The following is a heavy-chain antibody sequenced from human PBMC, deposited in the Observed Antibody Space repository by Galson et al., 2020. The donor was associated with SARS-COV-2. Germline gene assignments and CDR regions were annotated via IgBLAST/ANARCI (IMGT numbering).Heavy chain of an antibody. Sequence: GESLEISCAASGFTFSNAWMSWVRQAPGKGLEWVGRVKSKTDGGTTDYAAPVKGRFIISRDDSKNTLYLQMDSLKTEDTAVYYCTWTTVTLQWDFWGQGTQVTVSS. D-gene: IGHD4-17*01. CDR1: GFTFSNAW. J-gene: IGHJ4*02. CDR3: TWTTVTLQWDF. CDR2: VKSKTDGGTT. V-gene: IGHV3-15*01.